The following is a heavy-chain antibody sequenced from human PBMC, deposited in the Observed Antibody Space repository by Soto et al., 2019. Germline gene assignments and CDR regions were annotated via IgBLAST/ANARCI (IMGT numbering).Heavy chain of an antibody. Sequence: QVQLHESGPGLVKPSETLSLTCVVSDGSISTYDWWTWVRQPPGKGLEWIGKMFHSGGADYSPSLKSRVTMSADSSKNHFSLRLTAVTAADTAVYYCATVNGDSMLEYWGQGTQVAVSS. D-gene: IGHD2-8*01. CDR3: ATVNGDSMLEY. J-gene: IGHJ4*02. V-gene: IGHV4-4*02. CDR1: DGSISTYDW. CDR2: MFHSGGA.